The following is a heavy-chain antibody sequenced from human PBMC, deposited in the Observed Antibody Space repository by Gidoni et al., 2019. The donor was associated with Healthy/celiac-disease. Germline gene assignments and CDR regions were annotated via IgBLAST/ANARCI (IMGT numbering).Heavy chain of an antibody. CDR3: SRGLVEMAEYYYYYYYMDV. D-gene: IGHD2-15*01. V-gene: IGHV3-74*01. Sequence: EVQLVESGGGLVQPGGSLRLSCAASGFTFSSYWMHWVRQAPGEGRGWVSRINSDGSSTCDADSVKGRFTISRDNAKNTLYLQMNSLRAEDTSVYYCSRGLVEMAEYYYYYYYMDVWGKGTTVTVSS. CDR1: GFTFSSYW. CDR2: INSDGSST. J-gene: IGHJ6*03.